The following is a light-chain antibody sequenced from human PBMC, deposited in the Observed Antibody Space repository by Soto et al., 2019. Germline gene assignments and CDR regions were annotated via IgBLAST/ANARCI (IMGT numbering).Light chain of an antibody. J-gene: IGKJ4*01. CDR2: AAS. CDR1: QSVSTY. Sequence: TLSLSPGERATLSCRASQSVSTYLAWYQQKPGQAPRLLIYAASNRATGIPARFSGSGSGTDFTLTISSLEPEDFAVYYCQQRSNRSLTFGGGTKVDIK. V-gene: IGKV3-11*01. CDR3: QQRSNRSLT.